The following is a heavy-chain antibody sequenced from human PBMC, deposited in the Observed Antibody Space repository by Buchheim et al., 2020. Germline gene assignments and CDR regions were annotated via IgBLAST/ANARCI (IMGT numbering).Heavy chain of an antibody. V-gene: IGHV4-31*03. J-gene: IGHJ6*02. CDR2: IYYSGST. CDR1: GGSISSGGYY. D-gene: IGHD3-3*01. Sequence: QVQLQESGPGLVKPSQTLSLTCTVSGGSISSGGYYWSWIRQHPGKGLEWIGYIYYSGSTYYNPSLKSRVTISVDTSKNQFSLKLSSVTAADTAVYYCARVSRSGYPITHRIRYYGMDVWGQGTT. CDR3: ARVSRSGYPITHRIRYYGMDV.